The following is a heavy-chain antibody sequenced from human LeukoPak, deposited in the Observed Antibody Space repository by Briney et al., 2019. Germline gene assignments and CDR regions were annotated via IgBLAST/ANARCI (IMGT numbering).Heavy chain of an antibody. V-gene: IGHV3-30*03. J-gene: IGHJ4*02. CDR2: ISYDESNK. CDR3: ARAIAARPDGHAPY. CDR1: GFTFSSYG. Sequence: GRSLRLSCAASGFTFSSYGMHWVRQAPGKGLEWVAVISYDESNKYYADSVKGRFTISRDNAKNSLYLQMNSLRAEDTAVYYCARAIAARPDGHAPYWGQGTLVTVSS. D-gene: IGHD6-6*01.